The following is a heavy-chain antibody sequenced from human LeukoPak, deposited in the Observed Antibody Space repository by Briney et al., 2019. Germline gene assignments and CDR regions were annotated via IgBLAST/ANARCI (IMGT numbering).Heavy chain of an antibody. D-gene: IGHD6-6*01. V-gene: IGHV4-39*07. CDR2: IYYSGST. J-gene: IGHJ6*03. CDR1: GGSISSSSYY. CDR3: RVGSSSAYYYYMDV. Sequence: SETLSLTCTVSGGSISSSSYYWGWIRQPPGKGLEWIGSIYYSGSTYYNPSLKSRVTISVDTSNNQFSLKLSSVTAADTAVYYCRVGSSSAYYYYMDVWGKGTTVTVSS.